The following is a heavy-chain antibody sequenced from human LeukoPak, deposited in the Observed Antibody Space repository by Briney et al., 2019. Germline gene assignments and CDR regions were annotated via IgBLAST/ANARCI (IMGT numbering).Heavy chain of an antibody. D-gene: IGHD6-19*01. CDR3: AKVLVGIAVAATLGNMDV. V-gene: IGHV3-30*02. CDR2: IRYDGSNK. J-gene: IGHJ6*03. Sequence: GGSLRLSCAASGFTFSSYGMHWVRQAPGKGLEWVAFIRYDGSNKYYADSVKGRFTISRDNSKNTLYLQMNSLRAEDTAAYYCAKVLVGIAVAATLGNMDVWGKGTTVTVSS. CDR1: GFTFSSYG.